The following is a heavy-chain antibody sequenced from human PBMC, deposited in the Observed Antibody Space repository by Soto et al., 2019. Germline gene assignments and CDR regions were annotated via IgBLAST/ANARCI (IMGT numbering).Heavy chain of an antibody. CDR2: ISYDGSNK. D-gene: IGHD2-15*01. V-gene: IGHV3-30*18. CDR3: AKDRVGDIVVVLDY. Sequence: QVQLVESGGGVVQPGRSLRLSCAASGFTFSSYGMHWVRQAPGKGLEWVAVISYDGSNKYYADSVKGRFTISRDNSKNTLYLQMNSLRAEDTAVYYCAKDRVGDIVVVLDYWGQGTLVTVSS. CDR1: GFTFSSYG. J-gene: IGHJ4*02.